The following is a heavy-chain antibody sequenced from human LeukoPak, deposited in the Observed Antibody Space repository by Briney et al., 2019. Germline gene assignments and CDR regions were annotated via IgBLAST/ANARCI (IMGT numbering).Heavy chain of an antibody. CDR3: AKDLKSYYYDSSGYYGGKPSFDY. J-gene: IGHJ4*02. V-gene: IGHV3-23*01. Sequence: GGSLRLSCAASGFTFSSYAMSWVRQAPGKGLEWVSAISGSGGSTYYADSVKGRFTISRDNSKNTLYLQMNSLRAEDTAVYYCAKDLKSYYYDSSGYYGGKPSFDYWGQGTLVTVSP. CDR2: ISGSGGST. D-gene: IGHD3-22*01. CDR1: GFTFSSYA.